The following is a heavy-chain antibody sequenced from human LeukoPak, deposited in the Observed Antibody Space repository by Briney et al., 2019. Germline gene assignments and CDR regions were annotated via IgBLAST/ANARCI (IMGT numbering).Heavy chain of an antibody. CDR1: GFTFRRYW. J-gene: IGHJ4*02. CDR3: AIGGGISTPGH. CDR2: ISGSGGST. V-gene: IGHV3-23*01. Sequence: GGSLRLSCAASGFTFRRYWMHWVRQAPGKGLEWVSSISGSGGSTYYADFVRGRFSISRDNSKNTLSLQMNSLTAEDTAIYCCAIGGGISTPGHWGQGTLVTVSS. D-gene: IGHD6-13*01.